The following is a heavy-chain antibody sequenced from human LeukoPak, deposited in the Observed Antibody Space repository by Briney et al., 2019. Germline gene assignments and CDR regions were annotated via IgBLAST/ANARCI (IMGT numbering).Heavy chain of an antibody. CDR1: GGSISSSGHY. CDR2: FYYSATT. Sequence: SETLSLTCSVSGGSISSSGHYWGWIRQSPGKGLEWIGSFYYSATTYYNPSLKSRVIISVDTSKNQFSLNLSSVTAADTAVYYCSRQGGYYDSSGSVDYWGPGTLVTVSS. J-gene: IGHJ4*02. D-gene: IGHD3-22*01. V-gene: IGHV4-39*01. CDR3: SRQGGYYDSSGSVDY.